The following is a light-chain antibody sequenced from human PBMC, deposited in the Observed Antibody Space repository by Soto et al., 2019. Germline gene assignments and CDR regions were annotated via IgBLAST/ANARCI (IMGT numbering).Light chain of an antibody. V-gene: IGLV2-14*02. CDR1: SSDVGSYNL. CDR2: DVT. Sequence: QSALTQPASVSGSPGQSITISCTGTSSDVGSYNLVSWYRQHPGKAPKLMIYDVTNRPSGVSNRFSGSKSGNTASLTISGLQAEDEADYYCSSYTSSSTLGVVGGGTKVTVL. J-gene: IGLJ2*01. CDR3: SSYTSSSTLGV.